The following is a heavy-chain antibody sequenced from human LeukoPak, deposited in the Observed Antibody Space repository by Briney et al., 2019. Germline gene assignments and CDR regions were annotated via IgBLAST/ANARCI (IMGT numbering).Heavy chain of an antibody. CDR1: GGSISSYY. Sequence: RSETLSLTGTVPGGSISSYYWSWIRQPPGKGLEWIGYIYYSGSTNNNPSPKSRLTISVDTSKNQFSLKHSSVTAADTAVSYCARGLSDSSGYYHDYWGQGTLVTVSS. V-gene: IGHV4-59*12. J-gene: IGHJ4*02. D-gene: IGHD3-22*01. CDR3: ARGLSDSSGYYHDY. CDR2: IYYSGST.